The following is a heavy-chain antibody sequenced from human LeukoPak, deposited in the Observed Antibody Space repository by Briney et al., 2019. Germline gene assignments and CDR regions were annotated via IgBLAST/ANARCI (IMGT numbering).Heavy chain of an antibody. CDR1: GFTVSTSV. J-gene: IGHJ4*02. Sequence: PGRSLRLSCAASGFTVSTSVMHWVRQAPGKGLDWVAIISFDGSKKYYTDSVKGRFTISRDTSENTVYLQMNSLGVEDTAVYYCAKMGLKQWPYNYFDYWGQGTLVTVSS. D-gene: IGHD6-19*01. CDR3: AKMGLKQWPYNYFDY. CDR2: ISFDGSKK. V-gene: IGHV3-30*18.